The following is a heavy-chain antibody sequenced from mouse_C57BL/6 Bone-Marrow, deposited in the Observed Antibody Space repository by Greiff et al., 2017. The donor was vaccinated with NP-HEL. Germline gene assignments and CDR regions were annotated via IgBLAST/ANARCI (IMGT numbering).Heavy chain of an antibody. CDR2: IHPSDSDT. Sequence: QVQLQQPGAELVKPGASVKVSCKASGYTFTSYWMHWVKQRPGQGLEWIGRIHPSDSDTNYNQKFKGKATLTVDKSSSTAYMQLSSLTSEDSAVYYCAIVGITTVVSTGTLMYFDVWGTGTTVTVSS. CDR1: GYTFTSYW. D-gene: IGHD1-1*01. CDR3: AIVGITTVVSTGTLMYFDV. J-gene: IGHJ1*03. V-gene: IGHV1-74*01.